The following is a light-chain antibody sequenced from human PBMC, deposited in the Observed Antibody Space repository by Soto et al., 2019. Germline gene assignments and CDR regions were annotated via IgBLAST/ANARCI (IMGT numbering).Light chain of an antibody. V-gene: IGKV3-15*01. J-gene: IGKJ2*01. Sequence: EILMTQSPATLSVSPGERATLSCRARQTVTGALAWYQQKPGQAPRLLIYGASTRATGIPDRFSGSGSGTEFTLTISSLQSEDFAVYYCQQYNDWPPYTFGQGTNVEIK. CDR2: GAS. CDR1: QTVTGA. CDR3: QQYNDWPPYT.